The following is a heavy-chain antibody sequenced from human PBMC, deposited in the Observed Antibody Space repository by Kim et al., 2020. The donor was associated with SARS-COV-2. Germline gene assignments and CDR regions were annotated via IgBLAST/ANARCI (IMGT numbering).Heavy chain of an antibody. CDR3: ARDIVVVPAAMGLDY. CDR1: GYTFTSYY. V-gene: IGHV1-46*01. Sequence: ASVKVSCKASGYTFTSYYMHWVRQAPGQGLEWMGLINTSGGSTSYAQKFQGRVTMTRDTSTSTVYMELSSLRSEDTAVYYCARDIVVVPAAMGLDYWGQGTLVTVSS. J-gene: IGHJ4*02. CDR2: INTSGGST. D-gene: IGHD2-2*01.